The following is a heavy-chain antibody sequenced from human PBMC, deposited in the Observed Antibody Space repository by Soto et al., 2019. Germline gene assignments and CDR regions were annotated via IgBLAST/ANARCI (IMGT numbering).Heavy chain of an antibody. J-gene: IGHJ4*02. CDR1: GFTFSSYA. Sequence: GGSLRLSCAASGFTFSSYAMSWVRQAPGKGLEWVSANSGSGGSTYYADSVKGRFTISRDNSKNTLYLQMNSLRAEDTAVYYCAKDPGAQYDFWSGYYKESWYFDYWGQGTLVTVSS. CDR2: NSGSGGST. D-gene: IGHD3-3*01. CDR3: AKDPGAQYDFWSGYYKESWYFDY. V-gene: IGHV3-23*01.